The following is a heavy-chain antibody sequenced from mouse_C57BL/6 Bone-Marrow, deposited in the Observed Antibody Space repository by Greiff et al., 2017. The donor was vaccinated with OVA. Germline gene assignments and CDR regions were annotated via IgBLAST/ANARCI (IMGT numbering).Heavy chain of an antibody. J-gene: IGHJ4*01. Sequence: VQLQQSGPELVKPGASVKIPCKASGYTFTDYNMDWVKQSHGKSLEWIGDINPNNGGTIYNQKFKGKATLTVDKSSRTAYMERRSLTSEDTAVYYCARRIYYYGSSQPYHYAMDYWGQGTSVTVSS. CDR1: GYTFTDYN. CDR2: INPNNGGT. D-gene: IGHD1-1*01. CDR3: ARRIYYYGSSQPYHYAMDY. V-gene: IGHV1-18*01.